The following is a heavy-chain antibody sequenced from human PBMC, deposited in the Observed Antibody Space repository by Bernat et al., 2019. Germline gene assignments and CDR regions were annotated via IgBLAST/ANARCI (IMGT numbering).Heavy chain of an antibody. V-gene: IGHV1-69*01. J-gene: IGHJ4*02. D-gene: IGHD2-15*01. CDR1: GGTFSSYA. CDR3: TIGDCSGGSCYPQPYYFDY. Sequence: QVQLVQSGAEVKKPGSSVKVSCKASGGTFSSYAISWVRQAPGQGLEWMGGIMPIFGTANYEQKFQGRVTITADESTSTAYMELSSLRSEDTAVYYCTIGDCSGGSCYPQPYYFDYWGQGTLVTVSS. CDR2: IMPIFGTA.